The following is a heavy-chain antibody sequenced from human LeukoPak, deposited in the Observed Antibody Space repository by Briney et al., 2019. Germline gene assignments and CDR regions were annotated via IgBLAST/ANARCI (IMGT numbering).Heavy chain of an antibody. J-gene: IGHJ3*02. CDR3: ASPGAVDHDAFDI. Sequence: SETLSLTCTVSGGSISSYYRSWIRQPAGKGLEWIGRIYTSGSTNYNPSLKSRVTMPGDTSKNQFSLKLSSVTAADTAVYYCASPGAVDHDAFDIWGQGTMVTVLS. D-gene: IGHD6-19*01. CDR2: IYTSGST. V-gene: IGHV4-4*07. CDR1: GGSISSYY.